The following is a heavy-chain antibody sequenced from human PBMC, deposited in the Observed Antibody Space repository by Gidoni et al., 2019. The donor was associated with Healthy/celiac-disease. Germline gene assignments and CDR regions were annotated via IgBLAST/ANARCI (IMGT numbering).Heavy chain of an antibody. D-gene: IGHD3-16*02. CDR2: IYYSGST. J-gene: IGHJ4*02. CDR3: ARAGPGNDYVWGSYRASPRIFDY. Sequence: QLQLQESGPGPVTPSDTPSLTCTVSGGSISSSSHYWGWIRQPPGKGLDWSVSIYYSGSTYYNPSLRSRVTISVDTSKSQFSLKLSSVTAADTAVYYCARAGPGNDYVWGSYRASPRIFDYWGQGTLVTVSS. CDR1: GGSISSSSHY. V-gene: IGHV4-39*01.